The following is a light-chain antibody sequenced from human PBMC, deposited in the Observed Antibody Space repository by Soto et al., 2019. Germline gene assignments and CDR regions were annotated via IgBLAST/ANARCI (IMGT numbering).Light chain of an antibody. J-gene: IGLJ1*01. CDR2: EDS. Sequence: QSALTQPASVSGSPGQSITISCTGTTSDVGAYKYVSWFQQHPGKAPTLLIYEDSERPSQVSNRFSASKSGNTASLTISGLQAEDEADYYCSSHTKRHNYVLGGGTKVT. V-gene: IGLV2-14*03. CDR1: TSDVGAYKY. CDR3: SSHTKRHNYV.